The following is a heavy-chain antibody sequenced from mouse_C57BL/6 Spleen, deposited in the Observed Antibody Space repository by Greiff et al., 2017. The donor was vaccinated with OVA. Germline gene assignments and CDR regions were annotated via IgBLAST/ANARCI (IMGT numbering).Heavy chain of an antibody. V-gene: IGHV5-9*01. CDR2: ISGGGGNT. CDR3: ARHDGPWYFDV. CDR1: GFTFSSST. J-gene: IGHJ1*03. D-gene: IGHD2-3*01. Sequence: EVNLVESGGGLVKPGGSLKLSCAASGFTFSSSTMSWVRQTPEKRLEWVATISGGGGNTYYPDSVKGRFTISRDNAKNTLYLQMSSLRSEDTALYYCARHDGPWYFDVWGTGTTVTVSS.